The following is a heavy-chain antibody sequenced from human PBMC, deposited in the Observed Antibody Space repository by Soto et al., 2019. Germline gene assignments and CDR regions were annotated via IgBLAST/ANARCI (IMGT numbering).Heavy chain of an antibody. CDR1: DYTFTRYG. CDR2: ISGYNGDT. J-gene: IGHJ6*02. CDR3: AKNGQPPYYYYGMDV. V-gene: IGHV1-18*01. D-gene: IGHD2-8*01. Sequence: QGQLVQSRAELKKPGASVKVSCKASDYTFTRYGISWVRQAPGQGLEWMGWISGYNGDTNYAQKFQGRVTMTIDTSTTTAYMELRSLTSDATAVYYCAKNGQPPYYYYGMDVWGQGTTVTVSS.